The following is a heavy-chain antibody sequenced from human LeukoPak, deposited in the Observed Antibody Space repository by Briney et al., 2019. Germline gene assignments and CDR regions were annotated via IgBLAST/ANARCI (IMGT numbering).Heavy chain of an antibody. V-gene: IGHV3-48*03. CDR1: GFTFSTSE. CDR2: ISSSSTTT. J-gene: IGHJ6*04. Sequence: PGGSLRLSCAASGFTFSTSEMNWVRQAPGKGLEWISYISSSSTTTYYADSVKGRFTISRDNAQNSLYLQMNSLRAEDTAVYYCARGPTYNYGMDVWGKGTTVTVSS. CDR3: ARGPTYNYGMDV. D-gene: IGHD4-17*01.